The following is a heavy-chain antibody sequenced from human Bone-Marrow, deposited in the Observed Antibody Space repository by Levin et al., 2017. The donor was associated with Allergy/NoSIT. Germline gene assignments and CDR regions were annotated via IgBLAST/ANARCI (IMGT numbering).Heavy chain of an antibody. CDR2: VYGRGST. CDR3: ARGQSSGATYFNS. D-gene: IGHD3-10*01. V-gene: IGHV4-4*07. J-gene: IGHJ4*02. CDR1: GTSISSYY. Sequence: SETLSLTCTVSGTSISSYYWSWVRQPAGRGLEWIGRVYGRGSTDYSPSLKSRLTMSLDTSENQFSLRLSSVTAADTAIYYCARGQSSGATYFNSWGQGTLVTVSS.